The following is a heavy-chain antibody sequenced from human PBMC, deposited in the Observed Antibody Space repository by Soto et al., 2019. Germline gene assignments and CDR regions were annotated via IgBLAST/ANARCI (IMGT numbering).Heavy chain of an antibody. D-gene: IGHD2-15*01. J-gene: IGHJ5*02. CDR1: DFTLSSYT. Sequence: EVQLVESGGGLGKPGGSLRLSCGATDFTLSSYTIHWFRQAPGKGLEWVAIISFSGSHIDYVDSVKGRFTVSRDNAKDSVYLQMNSLRVEDTAVYNCASVSVVYGNLRWLDLWGQGTHVTVSS. CDR2: ISFSGSHI. CDR3: ASVSVVYGNLRWLDL. V-gene: IGHV3-21*01.